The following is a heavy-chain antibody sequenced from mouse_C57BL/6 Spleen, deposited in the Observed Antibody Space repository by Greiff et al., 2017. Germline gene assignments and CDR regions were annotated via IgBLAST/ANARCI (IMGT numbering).Heavy chain of an antibody. D-gene: IGHD1-1*01. V-gene: IGHV5-6*01. CDR1: GFTFSSYG. J-gene: IGHJ4*01. CDR2: IRSGGSYT. CDR3: ARQGRYYYYGNSYDYSMND. Sequence: EVQLVESGGDLVKPGGSLKLSCAASGFTFSSYGMSWVRQTPDKRLEWVATIRSGGSYTYYPDSVKGRVTIARDNAKNTLYLQMSSLKSEDTAMYYCARQGRYYYYGNSYDYSMNDWGQGTSVTVSS.